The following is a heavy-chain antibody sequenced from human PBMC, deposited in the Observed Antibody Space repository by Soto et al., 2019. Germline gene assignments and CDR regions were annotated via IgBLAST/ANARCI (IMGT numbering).Heavy chain of an antibody. J-gene: IGHJ4*02. CDR1: GDTFSTYT. V-gene: IGHV1-69*02. D-gene: IGHD3-22*01. Sequence: QVQLVQSGAEVKKPGSSVKVSCKAAGDTFSTYTINWLRQAPGQGLEWMGRIIPSLGLAIYAQKFEDRVTIPAERSTSTANMERRSLRFEDTAVYYCARSYYDSSATPHEMDYWGQGTLVTVSS. CDR2: IIPSLGLA. CDR3: ARSYYDSSATPHEMDY.